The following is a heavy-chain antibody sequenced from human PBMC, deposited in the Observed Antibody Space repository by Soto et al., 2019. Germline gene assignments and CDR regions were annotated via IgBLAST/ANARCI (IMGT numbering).Heavy chain of an antibody. D-gene: IGHD5-12*01. V-gene: IGHV3-23*01. J-gene: IGHJ4*02. CDR1: GFTFSSYS. CDR3: AKLHGYSGYDPLGY. CDR2: ISGSGGST. Sequence: PGGPLRLSCAASGFTFSSYSMSWVRQAPGKGLEWVSAISGSGGSTYYADSVKGRFTISRDNSKNTLYLQMNSLRAEDTAVYYCAKLHGYSGYDPLGYWGQGTLVTVSS.